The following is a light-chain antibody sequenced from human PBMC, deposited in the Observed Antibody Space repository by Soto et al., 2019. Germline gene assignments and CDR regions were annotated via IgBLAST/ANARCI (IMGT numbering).Light chain of an antibody. CDR2: EVS. CDR1: RSDVGAYNY. J-gene: IGLJ1*01. Sequence: QSALTQPASVSGSPGQSIAISCTGTRSDVGAYNYVSWYQQHPGKAPKLMIHEVSKRPSGVPDRFSASKSGNTASLTVSGLQAEDEADYYCSSHGGSNNFYVFGTGTKLTVL. V-gene: IGLV2-8*01. CDR3: SSHGGSNNFYV.